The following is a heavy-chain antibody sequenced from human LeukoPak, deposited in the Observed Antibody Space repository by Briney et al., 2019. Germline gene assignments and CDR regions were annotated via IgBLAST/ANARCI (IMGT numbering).Heavy chain of an antibody. Sequence: ASVKVSCKASGYTFTSYYMHWVRQAPGQGLEWMGIINPSGGSTSYAQKFQGRVTMTRDTSISTAYMELSRLRSDDTAVYYCAGTSGYDGFDYWGQGTLVTVSS. V-gene: IGHV1-46*01. CDR1: GYTFTSYY. CDR2: INPSGGST. J-gene: IGHJ4*02. D-gene: IGHD5-12*01. CDR3: AGTSGYDGFDY.